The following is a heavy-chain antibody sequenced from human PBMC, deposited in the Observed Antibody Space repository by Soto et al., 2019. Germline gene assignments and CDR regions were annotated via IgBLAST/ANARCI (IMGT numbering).Heavy chain of an antibody. CDR2: ISDDGVSK. J-gene: IGHJ4*02. D-gene: IGHD3-10*01. CDR3: ARAYYCGSGTSYSLDY. Sequence: GGSLRLSCAASGFTFSNYGMHWVRQAPGKGLEWVAVISDDGVSKYYADSVHGRCTISRDNSESVVLLQMNSLRPDDTALYFCARAYYCGSGTSYSLDYWGQGTQVTVSS. V-gene: IGHV3-30*03. CDR1: GFTFSNYG.